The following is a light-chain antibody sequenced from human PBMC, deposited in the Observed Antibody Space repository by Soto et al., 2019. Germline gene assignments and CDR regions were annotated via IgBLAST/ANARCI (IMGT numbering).Light chain of an antibody. J-gene: IGKJ2*01. Sequence: EIVLTQSPGTLSLSPGEIANLSCRASQSVRNNSLAWYQQQPGQAPRLLIVGTSSRAAGIPDRFSGSGSGTDFTLTINRLDPEDSAVYLFHQYGYGVDSFGQGNKLELK. CDR3: HQYGYGVDS. CDR2: GTS. V-gene: IGKV3-20*01. CDR1: QSVRNNS.